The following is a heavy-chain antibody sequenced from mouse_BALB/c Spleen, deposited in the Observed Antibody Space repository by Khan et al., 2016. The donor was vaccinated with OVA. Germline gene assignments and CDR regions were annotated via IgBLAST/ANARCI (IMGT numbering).Heavy chain of an antibody. CDR1: GYSITSGYG. V-gene: IGHV3-2*02. J-gene: IGHJ2*01. CDR3: ARTARITY. Sequence: EVKLLESGPGLVKPSQSLSLTCTVTGYSITSGYGWNWIRQFPGNKLEWMGYISYSGSTNYNPSLKSRISITRDTSKNQFFLQLNSVTTEDTATCYCARTARITYWGQGTTLTVSS. D-gene: IGHD1-2*01. CDR2: ISYSGST.